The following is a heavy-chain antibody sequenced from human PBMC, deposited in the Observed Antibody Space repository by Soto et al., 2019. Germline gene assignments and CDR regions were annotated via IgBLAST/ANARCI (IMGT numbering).Heavy chain of an antibody. CDR2: INPMGGST. J-gene: IGHJ5*02. CDR1: GYTFINYY. D-gene: IGHD6-25*01. V-gene: IGHV1-46*01. Sequence: ASVKVSCKASGYTFINYYIHWVRQAPGQGLEWMAIINPMGGSTNYAQEFQGRVTLTSDTSTSTIYMELSSLRFEDTALFYCARDLAAGDLWGQGTLVTVSS. CDR3: ARDLAAGDL.